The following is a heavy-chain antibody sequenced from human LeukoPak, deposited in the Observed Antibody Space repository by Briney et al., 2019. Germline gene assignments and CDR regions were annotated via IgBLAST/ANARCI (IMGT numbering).Heavy chain of an antibody. D-gene: IGHD6-13*01. V-gene: IGHV3-21*01. CDR3: ARKGSSWYFDY. Sequence: PGGSLRLSCAASGFTFSSYIMNWVRQAPGKGLEWVSSISSSSSYIYYADSVKGRFTISRDNAKNSLYLQMNSLRAEDTAVYYCARKGSSWYFDYWGQGTLVTISS. CDR2: ISSSSSYI. CDR1: GFTFSSYI. J-gene: IGHJ4*02.